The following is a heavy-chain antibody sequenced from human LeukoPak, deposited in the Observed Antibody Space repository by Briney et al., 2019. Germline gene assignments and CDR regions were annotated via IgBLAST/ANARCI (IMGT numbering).Heavy chain of an antibody. CDR1: GYTFTGYY. CDR2: INPNSGGT. J-gene: IGHJ4*02. Sequence: ASVKVSCKASGYTFTGYYMQWVRQAPGQGLEWMGWINPNSGGTNYAQKFQGRVTMTRDTSISTAYMELSRLRSDNTAVYYCARDRLGSGWSRVDYWGQGTLVTVSS. V-gene: IGHV1-2*02. CDR3: ARDRLGSGWSRVDY. D-gene: IGHD6-19*01.